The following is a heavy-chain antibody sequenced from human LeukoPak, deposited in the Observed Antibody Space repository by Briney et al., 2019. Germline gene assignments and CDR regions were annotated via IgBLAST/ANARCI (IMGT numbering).Heavy chain of an antibody. V-gene: IGHV3-23*01. CDR3: AKGLPYYDYVWGSYPRDY. CDR2: ISGSGGST. D-gene: IGHD3-16*02. J-gene: IGHJ4*02. CDR1: GFTFSSYG. Sequence: GGSLRLSCAASGFTFSSYGMSWVRQAPGKGLEWVSAISGSGGSTYYADSVKGRFTISRDNSKNTLYLQMNSLRAEDTAVYYCAKGLPYYDYVWGSYPRDYWGQGTLVTVSS.